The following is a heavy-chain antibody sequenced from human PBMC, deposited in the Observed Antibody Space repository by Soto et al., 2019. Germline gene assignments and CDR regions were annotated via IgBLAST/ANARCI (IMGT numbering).Heavy chain of an antibody. D-gene: IGHD3-3*01. V-gene: IGHV2-5*02. CDR1: GFSLTTSGVG. CDR2: IYWDDDK. CDR3: AHRVLRTVFGLVTTTAIYFDF. J-gene: IGHJ4*02. Sequence: QITLNESGPTLVKPTQTLTLTCTVSGFSLTTSGVGVGWIRQSPGKAPEWLALIYWDDDKRYSPSLKSRLTITKDTSKNQVVLTMATLDPADTATYYCAHRVLRTVFGLVTTTAIYFDFWGQGTPVAVSS.